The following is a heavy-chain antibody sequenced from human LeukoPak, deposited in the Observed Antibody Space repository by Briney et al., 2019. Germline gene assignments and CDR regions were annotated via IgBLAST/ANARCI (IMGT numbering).Heavy chain of an antibody. V-gene: IGHV4-31*03. CDR3: ATSREYSSSWYTYGWFDP. D-gene: IGHD6-13*01. CDR2: IYYSGGT. CDR1: GGSISSGGYY. J-gene: IGHJ5*02. Sequence: SETLSLTCTVSGGSISSGGYYWSWIRQHPGKGLEWIGYIYYSGGTYYNPSLKSRVTISVDTSKNQFSLKLSSVTAADTAVYYCATSREYSSSWYTYGWFDPWGQGTLVTVSS.